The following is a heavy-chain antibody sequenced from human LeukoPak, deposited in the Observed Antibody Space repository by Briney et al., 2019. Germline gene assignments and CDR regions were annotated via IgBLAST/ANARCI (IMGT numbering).Heavy chain of an antibody. CDR2: MNPNSGNT. J-gene: IGHJ3*02. D-gene: IGHD3-9*01. Sequence: GASVKVSCKASVYTFTSYDIHWVRQATAQGLAGMGWMNPNSGNTGYAQKFQGRVTMTTNTTISTAYMELSSLRSADTAVYYCARAHYDILTGYDDAFDIWGQGTMVTVSS. V-gene: IGHV1-8*01. CDR3: ARAHYDILTGYDDAFDI. CDR1: VYTFTSYD.